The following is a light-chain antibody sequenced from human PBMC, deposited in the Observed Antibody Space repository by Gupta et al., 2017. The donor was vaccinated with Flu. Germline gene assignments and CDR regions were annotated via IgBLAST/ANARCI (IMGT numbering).Light chain of an antibody. CDR2: GAS. CDR1: QILSTSY. CDR3: QLEGSSPLT. Sequence: GTLSLSPGERATLSCRASQILSTSYSACHHQNPGHAPVLLIYGASSTATGLPDRLSGSASATDFTLTISMLSPEDFAVYYCQLEGSSPLTFGGGTKVEIK. V-gene: IGKV3-20*01. J-gene: IGKJ4*01.